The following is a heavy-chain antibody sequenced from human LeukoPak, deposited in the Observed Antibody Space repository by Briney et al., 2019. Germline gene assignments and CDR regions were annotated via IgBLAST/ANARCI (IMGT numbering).Heavy chain of an antibody. Sequence: SETLSLTCTVSGGSISSSSYYWGWIRQPPGKGLEWIGSIYYSGSTYYNPSLKSRVTISVDTSKNQFSLKLSSVTAADTAVYYCARAGSGWFKSSYLDLWGGGTWSLSPQ. J-gene: IGHJ2*01. CDR3: ARAGSGWFKSSYLDL. CDR2: IYYSGST. CDR1: GGSISSSSYY. D-gene: IGHD6-19*01. V-gene: IGHV4-39*07.